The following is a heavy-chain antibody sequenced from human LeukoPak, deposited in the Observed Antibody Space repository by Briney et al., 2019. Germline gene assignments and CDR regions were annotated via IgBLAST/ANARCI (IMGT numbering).Heavy chain of an antibody. CDR3: ARDRTTVAGRVGPGFDP. D-gene: IGHD6-19*01. CDR1: GVSISSSNW. V-gene: IGHV4-4*02. CDR2: IYHSGST. Sequence: SETLSLTCAASGVSISSSNWGRGGRQPPGEGVGGIGEIYHSGSTNYNPSLKSRVTISVHKSKNHFSLKLSSVTAADTAVYYCARDRTTVAGRVGPGFDPWGQGTLVTVSS. J-gene: IGHJ5*02.